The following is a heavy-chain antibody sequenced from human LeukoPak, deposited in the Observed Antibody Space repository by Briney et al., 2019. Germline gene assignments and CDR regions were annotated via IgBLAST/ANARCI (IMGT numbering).Heavy chain of an antibody. CDR2: ISAYNGNT. V-gene: IGHV1-18*01. CDR3: ARVNPAVSYMISSH. J-gene: IGHJ4*02. CDR1: GYTFTSYG. Sequence: ASVKVSCKASGYTFTSYGISWVRRAPGQGLEWMGWISAYNGNTNYAQGLQGRVTMTTDTSTSTAYMELRSLRSDDTAVYYCARVNPAVSYMISSHWGQGTLVTVSS. D-gene: IGHD3-22*01.